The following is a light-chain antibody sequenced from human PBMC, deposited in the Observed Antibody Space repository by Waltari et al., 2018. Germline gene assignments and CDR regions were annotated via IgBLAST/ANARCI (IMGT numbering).Light chain of an antibody. CDR2: GNS. CDR1: SSNIGAGCD. Sequence: QSVLTQPPSVSGAPGQRVTICCTGSSSNIGAGCDVPWSQQPPGTAPKLLMYGNSNRPSGVPDRFSGSKSGTSASLAITGLQAEDEADYYCQSYDSSLSGSRVFGGGTKLTVL. CDR3: QSYDSSLSGSRV. J-gene: IGLJ2*01. V-gene: IGLV1-40*01.